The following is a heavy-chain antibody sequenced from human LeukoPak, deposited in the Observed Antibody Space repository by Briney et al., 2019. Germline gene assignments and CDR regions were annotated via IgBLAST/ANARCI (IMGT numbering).Heavy chain of an antibody. V-gene: IGHV3-30*03. Sequence: GGSLRLSCAASGFTFSSYGMHWVRQAPGKGLEWLAVISYDGSNKYYADSVKGRFTISRDNSKNTLYLQMNSLRAEDTAVYYCVTTRLTNLEHAFDIWGQGTMVTVSS. D-gene: IGHD1-1*01. CDR1: GFTFSSYG. CDR3: VTTRLTNLEHAFDI. J-gene: IGHJ3*02. CDR2: ISYDGSNK.